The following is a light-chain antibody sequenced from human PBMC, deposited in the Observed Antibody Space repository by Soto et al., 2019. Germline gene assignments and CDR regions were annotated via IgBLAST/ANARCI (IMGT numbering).Light chain of an antibody. Sequence: EIVMTQSPATLSVSPGERVTFSCRASQCVTSKLAWYQHKPGQAPRLLIHGASTGATGIPARFSGSGSGTEFTLTINSLQSEDFAIYYCQQYNNWPVTFGGGTKVEIK. V-gene: IGKV3-15*01. CDR3: QQYNNWPVT. CDR1: QCVTSK. J-gene: IGKJ4*01. CDR2: GAS.